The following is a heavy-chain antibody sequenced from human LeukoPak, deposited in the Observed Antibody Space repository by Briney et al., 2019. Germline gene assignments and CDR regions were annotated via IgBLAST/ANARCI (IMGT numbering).Heavy chain of an antibody. CDR3: ARIRVNAFDI. J-gene: IGHJ3*02. V-gene: IGHV4-61*01. CDR1: GGSISSGSYY. Sequence: PSETLSLTCTVSGGSISSGSYYWGWIRQPPGKGLEWIGYIYYSGTTNYNPSLKSRVTMSVDTSKNQFSLKLSSVTAADTAVYYCARIRVNAFDIWGQGTMVTVSS. D-gene: IGHD3-10*01. CDR2: IYYSGTT.